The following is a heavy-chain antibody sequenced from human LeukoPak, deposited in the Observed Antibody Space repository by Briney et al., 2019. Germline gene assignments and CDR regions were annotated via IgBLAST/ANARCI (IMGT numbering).Heavy chain of an antibody. J-gene: IGHJ3*02. CDR2: ISAYNGNT. Sequence: ASVKVSCKASGYTFTSYGISWVRQAPGQGLEWMGWISAYNGNTNYAQKLQGRVTMTTDTSTSTAYMELRSLRFDDTAVYYCARDVEDVLRYFDWLMHSAFDIWGQGTMVTVSS. D-gene: IGHD3-9*01. CDR1: GYTFTSYG. V-gene: IGHV1-18*01. CDR3: ARDVEDVLRYFDWLMHSAFDI.